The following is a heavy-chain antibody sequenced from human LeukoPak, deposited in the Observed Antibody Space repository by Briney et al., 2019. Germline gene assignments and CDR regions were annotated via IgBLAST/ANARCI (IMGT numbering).Heavy chain of an antibody. CDR2: ISSSSSTM. Sequence: GGSLRLSCAASGFTFSSYSMNWVRQAPGKGLEWVSYISSSSSTMYYADSVKGRFTISRDNAKNSLYLQMNSLRAEDTAVYYCARDRWELLYYYYYYMDVWGKGTTVTVSS. CDR3: ARDRWELLYYYYYYMDV. V-gene: IGHV3-48*01. J-gene: IGHJ6*03. D-gene: IGHD1-26*01. CDR1: GFTFSSYS.